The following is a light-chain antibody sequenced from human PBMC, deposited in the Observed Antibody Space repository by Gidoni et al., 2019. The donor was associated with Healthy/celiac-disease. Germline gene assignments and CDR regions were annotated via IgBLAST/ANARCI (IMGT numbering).Light chain of an antibody. CDR2: GAS. CDR3: QQYNNWPLT. V-gene: IGKV3-15*01. Sequence: EIVMTQSPATLSVSPGERATLSCRASQSVSSNLAWYQQKPGQAPKLLIYGASTRATGIPDRFSGSGSGTECTITISSLQSEDFAVYYCQQYNNWPLTFGQGTKVEIK. J-gene: IGKJ1*01. CDR1: QSVSSN.